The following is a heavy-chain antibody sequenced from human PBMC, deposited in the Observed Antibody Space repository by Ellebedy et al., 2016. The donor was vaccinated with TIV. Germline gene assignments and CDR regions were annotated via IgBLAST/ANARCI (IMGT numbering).Heavy chain of an antibody. V-gene: IGHV3-7*01. J-gene: IGHJ4*03. Sequence: GGSLRLSCGASGFSFRSYWMTWVRQAPGKGLEWVANINQGGSDKYYVDSVKGRFTISRENAKNSLYLQITSLRAEDTAVYYCARVRFGDTAVDYWGQGTLVTVSS. D-gene: IGHD2-21*01. CDR3: ARVRFGDTAVDY. CDR2: INQGGSDK. CDR1: GFSFRSYW.